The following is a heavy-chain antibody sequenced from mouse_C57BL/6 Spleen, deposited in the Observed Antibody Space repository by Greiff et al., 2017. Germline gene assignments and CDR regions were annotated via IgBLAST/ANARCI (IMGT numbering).Heavy chain of an antibody. CDR2: ISSGSSTI. Sequence: EVHLVESGGGLVKPGGSLKLSCAASGFTFSDYGMHWVRQAPEKGLEWVAYISSGSSTIYYADTVKGRFTISRDNAKNTLFLQMTSLRSEDTAMYYCARLTGYYAMDYWGQGTLVTVSS. V-gene: IGHV5-17*01. D-gene: IGHD4-1*01. CDR3: ARLTGYYAMDY. J-gene: IGHJ4*01. CDR1: GFTFSDYG.